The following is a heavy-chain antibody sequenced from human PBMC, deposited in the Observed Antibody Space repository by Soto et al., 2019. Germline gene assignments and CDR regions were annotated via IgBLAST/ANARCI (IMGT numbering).Heavy chain of an antibody. J-gene: IGHJ4*02. CDR3: AKYDGYDRMYYFDY. CDR2: ISGSGGST. V-gene: IGHV3-23*01. Sequence: PGGSLRLSCAASGFTFGSYAMSWVRQAPGKGLEWVSAISGSGGSTYYADSVKGRFTISRDNSKNTLYLQMNSLRAEDTVVYYCAKYDGYDRMYYFDYWGQGTLVTVSS. D-gene: IGHD5-12*01. CDR1: GFTFGSYA.